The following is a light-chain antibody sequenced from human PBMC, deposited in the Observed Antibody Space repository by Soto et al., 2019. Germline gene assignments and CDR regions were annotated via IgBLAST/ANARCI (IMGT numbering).Light chain of an antibody. CDR2: AAS. Sequence: DIQMTQSPSSVSASVGDRVTITCRASQGISSRLAWYQQKPGKAPNLLIYAASSLQSGVPSRFSGSGSETDCTLTIGSLQPEDFATYYCPQSNSFPLTFGGGTKVEIK. CDR1: QGISSR. CDR3: PQSNSFPLT. J-gene: IGKJ4*01. V-gene: IGKV1-12*01.